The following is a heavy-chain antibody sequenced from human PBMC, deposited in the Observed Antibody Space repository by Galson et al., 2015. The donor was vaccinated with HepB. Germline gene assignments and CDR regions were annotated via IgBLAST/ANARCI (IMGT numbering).Heavy chain of an antibody. D-gene: IGHD5/OR15-5a*01. CDR3: AGSVGASDLWVKGF. CDR2: IKYDGSRQ. J-gene: IGHJ4*02. V-gene: IGHV3-30*02. Sequence: SLRLSCAASGFIFSSYGIHWVRQAPGKGLEWVSFIKYDGSRQFYVDSVKGRFTISRDNSKNTVHLQMSSLRVEDTAVYYCAGSVGASDLWVKGFWGQGTLVTVSS. CDR1: GFIFSSYG.